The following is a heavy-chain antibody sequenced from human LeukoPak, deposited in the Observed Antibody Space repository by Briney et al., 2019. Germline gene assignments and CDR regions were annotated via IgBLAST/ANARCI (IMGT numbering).Heavy chain of an antibody. Sequence: GGSLGLSCAASGFTFSSYAMSWVRQAPGKGLEWVSAISGSGGSTYYADSVKGRFTISRDNSKNTLYLQMNSLRAEDTAVYYCARDGGVIAVYYYYMDVWGKGTTVTVSS. CDR3: ARDGGVIAVYYYYMDV. CDR2: ISGSGGST. V-gene: IGHV3-23*01. CDR1: GFTFSSYA. D-gene: IGHD2-21*01. J-gene: IGHJ6*03.